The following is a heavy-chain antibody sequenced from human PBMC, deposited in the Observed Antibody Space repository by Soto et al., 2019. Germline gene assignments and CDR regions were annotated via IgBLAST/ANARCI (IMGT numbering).Heavy chain of an antibody. CDR3: ARDSAVGSSKRGFEY. J-gene: IGHJ4*02. D-gene: IGHD2-2*01. V-gene: IGHV4-59*01. CDR1: GGSISGYY. CDR2: ISNTGNT. Sequence: VQLQESGPRLVRPSETLSLGCTVSGGSISGYYWNWIRQPPGRGLEWIGYISNTGNTNYNPSLKSRVSISVDTSKNQVSLNLRAVTAEDTALYYCARDSAVGSSKRGFEYWGQGTLVTVSS.